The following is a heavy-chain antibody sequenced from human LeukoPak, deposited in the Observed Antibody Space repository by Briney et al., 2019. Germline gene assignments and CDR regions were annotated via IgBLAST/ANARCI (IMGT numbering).Heavy chain of an antibody. V-gene: IGHV4-61*10. D-gene: IGHD6-13*01. CDR3: ASGSSPYYYYYYMDV. Sequence: PSETLSLTCTVSGGSISSGSYYWSWIRQPAGKGLEWIGEINHSGSTNYNPSLKSRVTISVDTSKNQFSLKLSSVTAADTAVYYCASGSSPYYYYYYMDVWGKGTTVTVSS. CDR2: INHSGST. CDR1: GGSISSGSYY. J-gene: IGHJ6*03.